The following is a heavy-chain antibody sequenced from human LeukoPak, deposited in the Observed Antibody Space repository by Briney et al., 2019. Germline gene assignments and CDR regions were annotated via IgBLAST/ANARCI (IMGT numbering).Heavy chain of an antibody. V-gene: IGHV3-23*01. J-gene: IGHJ4*02. CDR1: GFTFSSYA. CDR3: AKSLGITMIVVVITTLDY. D-gene: IGHD3-22*01. CDR2: ISGSGGST. Sequence: GGSLRLSCAASGFTFSSYAMSWVRQAPGKGLEWVSAISGSGGSTYYADSVKGRFTISRDNSKNTLYLQMSSLRAEDTAVYYCAKSLGITMIVVVITTLDYWGQGTLVTVSS.